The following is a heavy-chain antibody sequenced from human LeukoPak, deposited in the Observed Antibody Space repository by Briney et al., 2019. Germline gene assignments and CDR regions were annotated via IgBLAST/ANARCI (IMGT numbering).Heavy chain of an antibody. CDR2: ISYDGSNK. CDR3: ARDHRYVLRFLEENYGMDV. J-gene: IGHJ6*02. Sequence: PGRSLRLSCAASGFTFSSYAMHWVRQAPGKGLGWVAVISYDGSNKYYADSVRGRFTISRDNSKNTLYLQMNSLRAEDTAVYYCARDHRYVLRFLEENYGMDVWGQGTTVTVSS. CDR1: GFTFSSYA. V-gene: IGHV3-30-3*01. D-gene: IGHD3-3*01.